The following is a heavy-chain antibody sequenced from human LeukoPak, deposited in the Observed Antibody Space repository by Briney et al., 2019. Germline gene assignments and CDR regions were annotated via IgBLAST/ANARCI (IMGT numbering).Heavy chain of an antibody. Sequence: SETLSLTCIVSGGSISSYYWSWIRQPPGRGLEWIGNIYSSGTTNYNLSLKSRVTISMDTSKNQFSLKLSSVTAADTAVYYCARQRGYDYGPTQTLDYWGQGTLVTVSS. J-gene: IGHJ4*02. V-gene: IGHV4-59*13. CDR3: ARQRGYDYGPTQTLDY. D-gene: IGHD5-18*01. CDR2: IYSSGTT. CDR1: GGSISSYY.